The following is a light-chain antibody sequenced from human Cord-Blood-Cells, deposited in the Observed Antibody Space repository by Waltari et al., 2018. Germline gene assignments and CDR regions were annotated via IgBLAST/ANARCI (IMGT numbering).Light chain of an antibody. V-gene: IGKV1-6*01. Sequence: AFQMTQSPSSLSASVGDRVTITCRASQGIRNDLGWYQQKPGKDPKLQIYAASSLQSGVPSRFSGSGSGTDFTLTISSLQAEDFATYCCLQDYNDPWTFEQGTKVEI. CDR2: AAS. CDR1: QGIRND. CDR3: LQDYNDPWT. J-gene: IGKJ1*01.